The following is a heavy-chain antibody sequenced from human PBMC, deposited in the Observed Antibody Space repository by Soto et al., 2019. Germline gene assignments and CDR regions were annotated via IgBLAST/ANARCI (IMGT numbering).Heavy chain of an antibody. J-gene: IGHJ4*02. CDR3: ARGVATAFYRDPYFDY. Sequence: QVQLVQSGAEVKKPGSSVNVSCKASGGTFSSYAISWVRQAPGQGLEWMGGIITIFGTANYAQKFQGRVTITADESTSKADLELSSRISEDTAVYYWARGVATAFYRDPYFDYWCQGTLLTVSS. V-gene: IGHV1-69*01. CDR1: GGTFSSYA. D-gene: IGHD5-12*01. CDR2: IITIFGTA.